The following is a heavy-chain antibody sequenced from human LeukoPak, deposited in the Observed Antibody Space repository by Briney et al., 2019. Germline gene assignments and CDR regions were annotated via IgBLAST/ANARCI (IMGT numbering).Heavy chain of an antibody. CDR1: GYTFTSYY. CDR2: INPSGGST. D-gene: IGHD5-18*01. J-gene: IGHJ6*02. CDR3: ASTATFQASVYYHGMDV. Sequence: ASVKVSCKASGYTFTSYYMHWVRQAPGQGLEWMGIINPSGGSTSYAQKFQGRVTMTRDTSTSTVYMELSSLRSEDTAVYYCASTATFQASVYYHGMDVWGQGTTVTVSS. V-gene: IGHV1-46*01.